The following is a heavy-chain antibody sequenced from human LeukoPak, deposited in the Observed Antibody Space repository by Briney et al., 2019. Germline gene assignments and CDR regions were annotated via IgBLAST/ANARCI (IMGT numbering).Heavy chain of an antibody. CDR3: ARGLVRGMATIKARIGFGY. CDR1: GYTFTCYA. Sequence: ASVKVSCKASGYTFTCYAMNWVRQAPGQGLEWVGWINTNTGNPTYAQGFTGRVVFSLDTSVSTAYLQISSLKAEDTAVYYCARGLVRGMATIKARIGFGYWGQGTLVTVSS. V-gene: IGHV7-4-1*02. J-gene: IGHJ4*02. D-gene: IGHD5-24*01. CDR2: INTNTGNP.